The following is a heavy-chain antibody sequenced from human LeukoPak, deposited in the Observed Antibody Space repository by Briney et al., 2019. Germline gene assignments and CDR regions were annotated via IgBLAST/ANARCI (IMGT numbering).Heavy chain of an antibody. V-gene: IGHV1-2*02. D-gene: IGHD6-19*01. J-gene: IGHJ1*01. CDR1: GYTFTDYY. Sequence: ASVKVSCKASGYTFTDYYMHWVRQAPGQGFEWMGWINPNSGGTNYAQKFQGRVTMTRDTSISTAYMELSRLRSDDTAVYYCARDSSGWYDAEYFQHWGQGTLVTVSS. CDR2: INPNSGGT. CDR3: ARDSSGWYDAEYFQH.